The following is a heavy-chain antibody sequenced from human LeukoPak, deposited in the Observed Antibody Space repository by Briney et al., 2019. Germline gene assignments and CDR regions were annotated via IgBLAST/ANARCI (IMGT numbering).Heavy chain of an antibody. CDR3: ASVPYCSGGSCYSGYAFDI. CDR1: GYTFTSYD. J-gene: IGHJ3*02. V-gene: IGHV1-8*01. D-gene: IGHD2-15*01. Sequence: ASVKVSCKASGYTFTSYDINWVRQATGQGLEWMGWMNPNSGNTGYAQKFQGRVTMTRNTSISTAYMELSSLRSEDTAVYYCASVPYCSGGSCYSGYAFDIWGQGTLVTVSS. CDR2: MNPNSGNT.